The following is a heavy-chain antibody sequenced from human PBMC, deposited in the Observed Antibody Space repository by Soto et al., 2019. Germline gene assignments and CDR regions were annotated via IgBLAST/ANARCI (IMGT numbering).Heavy chain of an antibody. CDR2: IIPILGIA. CDR3: ARAYYYYCSGAFFDS. Sequence: QVQLVQSGAEVKKPGSSVKVSCKASGGTFSSYTISWVRQAPGQGLEWMGRIIPILGIANYAHKFQGRVTITSDKSTSRAYMELSSLRSEDTAVYYSARAYYYYCSGAFFDSWGQGTLVTVSS. V-gene: IGHV1-69*02. J-gene: IGHJ4*02. D-gene: IGHD3-10*01. CDR1: GGTFSSYT.